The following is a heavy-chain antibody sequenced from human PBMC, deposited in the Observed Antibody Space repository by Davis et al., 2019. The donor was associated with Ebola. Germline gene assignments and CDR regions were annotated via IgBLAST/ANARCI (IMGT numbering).Heavy chain of an antibody. Sequence: AASVKVSCKASRGTFTSHYMHWVRQAPGQGLEWMGIINPSGGSTSYAQKFQGRVTMTRDTSASTSYMELSSLRSEDTAVFYCARGKTVAGTRGLSWFDPWGPGTLVTVSS. V-gene: IGHV1-46*01. CDR2: INPSGGST. J-gene: IGHJ5*02. D-gene: IGHD6-19*01. CDR1: RGTFTSHY. CDR3: ARGKTVAGTRGLSWFDP.